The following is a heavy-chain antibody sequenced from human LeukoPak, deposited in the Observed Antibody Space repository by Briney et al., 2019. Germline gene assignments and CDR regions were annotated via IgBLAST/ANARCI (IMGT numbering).Heavy chain of an antibody. V-gene: IGHV3-48*03. CDR3: ARRGSSSGYYLP. J-gene: IGHJ4*02. Sequence: HPGGSLRLSCAASGFTFSSCALTWVRQAPGKGLEWVSYISHSGSTIYYADSVKGRFTISRDNAKNSLYLQMDSLRAEDTSVYYCARRGSSSGYYLPWGQGTLVTVSS. CDR2: ISHSGSTI. D-gene: IGHD3-22*01. CDR1: GFTFSSCA.